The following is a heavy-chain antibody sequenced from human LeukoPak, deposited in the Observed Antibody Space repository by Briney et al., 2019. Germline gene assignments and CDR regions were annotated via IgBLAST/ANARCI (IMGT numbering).Heavy chain of an antibody. Sequence: SETLSLTCAVYGGSFSGYYWSWIRQPPGKGLEWIGEINHSGSTNYNPSLKSRVTISVDTSKNQFSLKLSSVTAADTAVYYCARDPYSGTYGNTYYYYMDVWGKGTTVTISS. V-gene: IGHV4-34*01. CDR3: ARDPYSGTYGNTYYYYMDV. CDR2: INHSGST. J-gene: IGHJ6*03. D-gene: IGHD1-26*01. CDR1: GGSFSGYY.